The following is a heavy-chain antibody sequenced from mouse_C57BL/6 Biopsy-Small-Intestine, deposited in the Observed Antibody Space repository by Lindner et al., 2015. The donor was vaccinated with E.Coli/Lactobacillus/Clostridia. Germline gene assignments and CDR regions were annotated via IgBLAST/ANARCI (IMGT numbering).Heavy chain of an antibody. V-gene: IGHV5-15*01. Sequence: LQESGEGLVQPGGSLKLSCAASGFTFSDYGMAWVRQAPRKGPEWVAFISNLAYSIYYADTVTGRFTISRENAKNTLYLEMSSLRSEDTAMYYCARWLLRYYAMDYWGQGTSVIVSS. CDR2: ISNLAYSI. CDR3: ARWLLRYYAMDY. CDR1: GFTFSDYG. J-gene: IGHJ4*01. D-gene: IGHD2-3*01.